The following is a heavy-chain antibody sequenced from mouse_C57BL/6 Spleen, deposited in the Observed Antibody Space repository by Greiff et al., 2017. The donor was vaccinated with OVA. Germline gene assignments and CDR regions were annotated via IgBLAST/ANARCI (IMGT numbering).Heavy chain of an antibody. CDR3: ARWDGNSRYAMDY. V-gene: IGHV1-26*01. Sequence: VQLQQSGPELVKPGASVKISCKASGYTFTDYYMNWVKQSHGKSLEWIGDINPNNGGTSYNQKFKGKATLTVDKSSSTAYMELRSLTSEDSAVYYCARWDGNSRYAMDYWGQGTSVTVSS. CDR2: INPNNGGT. D-gene: IGHD2-1*01. CDR1: GYTFTDYY. J-gene: IGHJ4*01.